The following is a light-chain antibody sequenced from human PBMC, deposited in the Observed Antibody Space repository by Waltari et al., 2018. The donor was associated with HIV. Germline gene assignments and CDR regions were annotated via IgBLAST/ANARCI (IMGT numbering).Light chain of an antibody. V-gene: IGLV2-14*01. CDR1: SSDVGGFNY. J-gene: IGLJ2*01. CDR2: EVS. Sequence: QSALTQPASVSGSPGQSITISCTGTSSDVGGFNYVSCYQHHPGKVPKLMIYEVSNRPSGVSIRFSGSKSGNTATLPISGLQAEDEADYYCTSYTTCTTVIFGGGTKLTVL. CDR3: TSYTTCTTVI.